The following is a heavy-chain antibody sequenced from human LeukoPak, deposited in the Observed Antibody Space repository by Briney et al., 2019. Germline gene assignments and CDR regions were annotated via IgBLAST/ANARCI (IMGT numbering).Heavy chain of an antibody. CDR1: GFTFDDYA. D-gene: IGHD3-22*01. CDR2: ISWNSGSI. J-gene: IGHJ4*02. CDR3: AKATDCSGYSPFDY. Sequence: GRSLRLSCAASGFTFDDYAMHWVRQAPGKGLEWVSGISWNSGSIGYADSVKGRFTISRDNAKNSLYLQMNSLRAEDTALYYCAKATDCSGYSPFDYWGQGTLVTVSS. V-gene: IGHV3-9*01.